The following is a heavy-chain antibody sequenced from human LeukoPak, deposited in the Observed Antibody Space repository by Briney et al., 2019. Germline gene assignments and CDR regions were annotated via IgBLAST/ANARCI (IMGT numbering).Heavy chain of an antibody. D-gene: IGHD3-22*01. CDR3: ARTTPSYYYDSSGYIYFDY. V-gene: IGHV4-4*07. CDR1: GGSISSYY. CDR2: IYTSGST. J-gene: IGHJ4*02. Sequence: SETLSLTCTVSGGSISSYYWSWIRQPAGKGLEWIGRIYTSGSTNYNPSLKSRVTMSVGTSKNQFSLKLSSVTAADTAVYYCARTTPSYYYDSSGYIYFDYWGQGTLVTVSS.